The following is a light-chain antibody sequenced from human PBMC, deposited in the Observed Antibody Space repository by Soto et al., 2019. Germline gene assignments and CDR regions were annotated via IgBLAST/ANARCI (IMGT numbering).Light chain of an antibody. CDR3: QQYYSYPIT. CDR2: AAS. Sequence: AIRMTQSPSSFSASTGDRVTIACRASQDIGSYLAWYQQKPGKAPELLIYAASTLQSGVPSRFSGSGSGTDFTLTISCLQSEDFVTYYCQQYYSYPITFAQGTRLGIK. CDR1: QDIGSY. J-gene: IGKJ5*01. V-gene: IGKV1-8*01.